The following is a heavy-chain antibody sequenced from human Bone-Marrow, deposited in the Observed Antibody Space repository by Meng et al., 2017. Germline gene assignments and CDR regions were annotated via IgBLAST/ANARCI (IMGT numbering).Heavy chain of an antibody. J-gene: IGHJ3*02. CDR1: GGSISSGSYY. Sequence: SETLSLTCTVSGGSISSGSYYWSWIRQPAGKGLEWIGRIYTSGSTNYNPSLKSRVTISVDTSKNQFSLKLSSMTAADTAVYYCARFDSSGYYYVDAFDIWGQGTMVTVSS. V-gene: IGHV4-61*02. CDR3: ARFDSSGYYYVDAFDI. CDR2: IYTSGST. D-gene: IGHD3-22*01.